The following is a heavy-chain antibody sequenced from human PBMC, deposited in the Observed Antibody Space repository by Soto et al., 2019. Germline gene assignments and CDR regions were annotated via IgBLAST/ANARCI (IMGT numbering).Heavy chain of an antibody. Sequence: QVQLVESGGGVVQPGRSLRLSCAASGFTFSSYGMHWVRQAPGKGLEWVAVISYDGSNKYYADSVKGRFTISRDNSKNTLYLQMNSLRDEDTAVYYCAKVRRRGHSYGYYFDYWGQGTLVTGSS. V-gene: IGHV3-30*18. J-gene: IGHJ4*02. CDR3: AKVRRRGHSYGYYFDY. CDR2: ISYDGSNK. CDR1: GFTFSSYG. D-gene: IGHD5-18*01.